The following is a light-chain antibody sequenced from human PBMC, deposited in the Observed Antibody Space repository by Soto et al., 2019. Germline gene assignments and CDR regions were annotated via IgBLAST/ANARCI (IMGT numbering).Light chain of an antibody. CDR2: DVS. V-gene: IGLV2-14*01. Sequence: QSVLTQPASVSGSPVQSITISCTGTSSDVGGYNYVSWYQQHPGKAPKLMIYDVSNRPSGVSNRFSGSKSGNTASLTISGLQAEDEADYYCSSYTSSSTLYVFGTGTKV. CDR3: SSYTSSSTLYV. CDR1: SSDVGGYNY. J-gene: IGLJ1*01.